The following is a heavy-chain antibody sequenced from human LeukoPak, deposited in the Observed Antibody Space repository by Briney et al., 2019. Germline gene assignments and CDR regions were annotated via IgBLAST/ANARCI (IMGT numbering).Heavy chain of an antibody. V-gene: IGHV3-33*01. CDR3: ARRWDDAFDI. J-gene: IGHJ3*02. Sequence: PGGSLRLSCAASGFIFSNYGMHWVRQAPGKGLEGVAVIWYDGSNKYYADSVKGRFTISRDNSKNTLYLQMNSLRAEDTALYYCARRWDDAFDIWGQGTMVTVSS. CDR1: GFIFSNYG. D-gene: IGHD1-26*01. CDR2: IWYDGSNK.